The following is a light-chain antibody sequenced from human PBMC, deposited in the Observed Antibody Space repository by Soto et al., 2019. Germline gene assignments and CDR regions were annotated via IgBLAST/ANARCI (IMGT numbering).Light chain of an antibody. Sequence: ENVLTQSPATLSLSPGERATLSCRASQSVSSYLAWYQQKPGQAPRLLIYGASSRASAVPDRFSGSGSGADFTLTISRLEPEDFAVYYCQQYGSSPLTFGGGTKVDIK. J-gene: IGKJ4*01. V-gene: IGKV3-20*01. CDR3: QQYGSSPLT. CDR1: QSVSSY. CDR2: GAS.